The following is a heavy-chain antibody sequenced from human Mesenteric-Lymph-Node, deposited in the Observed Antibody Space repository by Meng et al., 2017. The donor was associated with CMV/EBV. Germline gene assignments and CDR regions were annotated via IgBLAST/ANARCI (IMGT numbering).Heavy chain of an antibody. CDR1: GYSINSGYF. Sequence: SETLSLTCSISGYSINSGYFWGWSRQPPGKGLEWIVNFHHSGNTYYNPSLKSRISISVDTSKNQFSLKLTSVTAADAAIYYCARAFMVEGFDLWGQGTMVTVSS. CDR3: ARAFMVEGFDL. CDR2: FHHSGNT. D-gene: IGHD3-10*01. J-gene: IGHJ3*01. V-gene: IGHV4-38-2*02.